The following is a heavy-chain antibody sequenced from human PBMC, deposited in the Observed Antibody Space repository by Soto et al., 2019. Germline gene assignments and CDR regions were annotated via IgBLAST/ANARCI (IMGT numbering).Heavy chain of an antibody. V-gene: IGHV4-34*01. D-gene: IGHD7-27*01. Sequence: QVQLQQWGAGLLKPSETLSLTCAVYGGSFSGYYWNWIHQPPGKGLEWIGEINHSGSTNYNPSLKSRVTISVDTSKNQFSLKLSSVTAAATAVYYCARGWGRIFDYWGQGTLVTVSS. CDR2: INHSGST. CDR3: ARGWGRIFDY. CDR1: GGSFSGYY. J-gene: IGHJ4*02.